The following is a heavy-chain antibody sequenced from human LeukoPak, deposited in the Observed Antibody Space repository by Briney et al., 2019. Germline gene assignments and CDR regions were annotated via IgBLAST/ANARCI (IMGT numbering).Heavy chain of an antibody. V-gene: IGHV3-30-3*01. Sequence: GGSQRLSCAASGFTFSSYPMHWVRQAPGKGLEWLAFISYDGSNKYYADSVKGRFTISRDNSKNTLYLQMNSLRVEDTAVYYCARDRCGYSSTCPFDYWGQGTLVTASS. CDR1: GFTFSSYP. D-gene: IGHD6-13*01. CDR3: ARDRCGYSSTCPFDY. CDR2: ISYDGSNK. J-gene: IGHJ4*02.